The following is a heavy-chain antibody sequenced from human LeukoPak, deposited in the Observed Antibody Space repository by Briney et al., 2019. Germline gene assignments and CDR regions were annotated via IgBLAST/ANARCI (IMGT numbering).Heavy chain of an antibody. J-gene: IGHJ6*02. CDR2: IIPIFGTA. V-gene: IGHV1-69*13. CDR1: GGTFSSYA. Sequence: SVKVSCKASGGTFSSYAISWVRQAPGHGLEWMGGIIPIFGTANYAQKFQGRVTITADESTSTAYMELSSLRSEDTAVYYCARGSRYCSSTSCYAGTWYYYYYGMDVWGQGTTVTVSS. D-gene: IGHD2-2*01. CDR3: ARGSRYCSSTSCYAGTWYYYYYGMDV.